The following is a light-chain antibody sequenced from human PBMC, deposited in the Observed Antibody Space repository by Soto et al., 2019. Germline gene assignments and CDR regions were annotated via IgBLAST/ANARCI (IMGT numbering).Light chain of an antibody. J-gene: IGKJ5*01. CDR3: QQLNSYPIT. V-gene: IGKV1-33*01. CDR2: DAS. Sequence: DIQMTQSPSSLSASVGDRFTITFRASQDISNYLNWYQQKPGKAPKLLIYDASNLETGVPSRFSGSGSGTDFTFTISSLQPEDFATYFCQQLNSYPITFGQGTRLEIK. CDR1: QDISNY.